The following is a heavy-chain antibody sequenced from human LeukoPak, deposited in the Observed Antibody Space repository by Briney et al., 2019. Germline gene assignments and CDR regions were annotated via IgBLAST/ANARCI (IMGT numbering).Heavy chain of an antibody. CDR3: ARVASGSGYYYLY. Sequence: GASVTVSCKASGYTFTSYYMHWVRQPPGQGLEWMGIINPSGGSTSYAQKFQGRVTMTRYMSTSTVYMELSSLRSEDTAVYYCARVASGSGYYYLYWGQGTLVTVSS. D-gene: IGHD3-22*01. V-gene: IGHV1-46*01. CDR1: GYTFTSYY. CDR2: INPSGGST. J-gene: IGHJ4*02.